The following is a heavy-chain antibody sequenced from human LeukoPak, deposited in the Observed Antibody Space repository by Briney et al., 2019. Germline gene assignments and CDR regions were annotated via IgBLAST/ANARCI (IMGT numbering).Heavy chain of an antibody. CDR3: ARVPPVNRDTSAYRPLDY. V-gene: IGHV3-7*01. Sequence: GGSLRLSCAASGFSFSNSWMNWVRQAPGKGLEWVANIKEDGTEEDYLESVKGRFTISRDNAQKSLYLQMNSLRAEDTAVYYCARVPPVNRDTSAYRPLDYWGQGTLVTVSS. CDR1: GFSFSNSW. D-gene: IGHD3-22*01. J-gene: IGHJ4*02. CDR2: IKEDGTEE.